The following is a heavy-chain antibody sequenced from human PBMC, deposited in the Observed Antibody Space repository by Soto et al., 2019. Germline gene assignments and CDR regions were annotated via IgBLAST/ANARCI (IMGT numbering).Heavy chain of an antibody. D-gene: IGHD3-16*01. J-gene: IGHJ4*02. CDR1: GFDFSTFG. CDR3: ARSWGWSPGTDF. CDR2: LSPSYPYT. V-gene: IGHV3-21*01. Sequence: PGGSLRLSCAASGFDFSTFGMNWVRQAPGKGLEWVSFLSPSYPYTSYADSVKGRFTISGDNAKNSVSLQMNSLTVEDTAVYYCARSWGWSPGTDFWGQGTLVTVSS.